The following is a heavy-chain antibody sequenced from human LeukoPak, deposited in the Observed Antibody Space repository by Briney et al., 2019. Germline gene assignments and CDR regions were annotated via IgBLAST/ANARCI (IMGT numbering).Heavy chain of an antibody. CDR1: GFTFSSYG. CDR2: IRSDGSNK. Sequence: PGRSLRLSCAASGFTFSSYGMHWVSQAPGKGLEWVAFIRSDGSNKFYTDSVKGRFSLSRDNSKMTLYMQRNSLRAEDTAVYYCATGGGTTRASYWGQGTLVTVSS. CDR3: ATGGGTTRASY. V-gene: IGHV3-30*02. D-gene: IGHD1-1*01. J-gene: IGHJ4*02.